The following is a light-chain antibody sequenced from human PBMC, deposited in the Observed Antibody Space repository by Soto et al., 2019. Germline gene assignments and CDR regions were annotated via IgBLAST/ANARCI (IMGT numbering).Light chain of an antibody. CDR3: AAWDDSLKGHV. CDR2: TTN. CDR1: STNIGSNS. Sequence: QAVLTQPPPMSGTPGQRITISSSGSSTNIGSNSVNWFQQLPGTAPKLFISTTNQRPSGVPDRFSGSKSGASASLAISGLQSEDEADYYCAAWDDSLKGHVFGPGTKVTVL. V-gene: IGLV1-44*01. J-gene: IGLJ1*01.